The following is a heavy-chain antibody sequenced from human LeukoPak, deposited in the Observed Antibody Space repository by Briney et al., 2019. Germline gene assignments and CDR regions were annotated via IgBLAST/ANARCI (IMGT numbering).Heavy chain of an antibody. Sequence: GGPRKLSGAPPGFTFINAGLSWVAQAPGKGRNGVGRIKSKTDGGTTDYAAPVKGRFTISRDDSKNTLYLQMNSLKTEDTAVYYCTTTGGPGMDVWGKGTTVTVSS. D-gene: IGHD3-16*01. CDR2: IKSKTDGGTT. CDR1: GFTFINAG. V-gene: IGHV3-15*01. J-gene: IGHJ6*04. CDR3: TTTGGPGMDV.